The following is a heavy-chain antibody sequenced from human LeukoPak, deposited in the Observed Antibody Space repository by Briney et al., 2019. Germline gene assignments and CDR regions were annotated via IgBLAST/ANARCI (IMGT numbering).Heavy chain of an antibody. J-gene: IGHJ5*02. CDR1: GFSFSTYW. CDR3: ARSDWFDP. Sequence: PGGSLRLSCAASGFSFSTYWMSWVRRAPGTGLEWVATIRQDGSEKLYVDSVKGRFTISRDNAKNSLYLQMNSLRVEDTAVYYCARSDWFDPWGQGTLVIVSS. CDR2: IRQDGSEK. V-gene: IGHV3-7*01.